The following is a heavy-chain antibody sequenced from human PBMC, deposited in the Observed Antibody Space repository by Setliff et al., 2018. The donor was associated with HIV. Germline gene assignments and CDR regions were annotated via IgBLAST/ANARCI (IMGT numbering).Heavy chain of an antibody. Sequence: GSLRLSCAASGFTFSSCAMSWVRQAPGKGLEWVLVISGSGASTFYADSVKGRFTISRDNSKNTLSLQMNDLRAEDTALYYCAKDYTPTFWEYNWFDVWGQGTLVTVSS. D-gene: IGHD3-3*01. CDR3: AKDYTPTFWEYNWFDV. J-gene: IGHJ5*02. CDR2: ISGSGAST. CDR1: GFTFSSCA. V-gene: IGHV3-23*01.